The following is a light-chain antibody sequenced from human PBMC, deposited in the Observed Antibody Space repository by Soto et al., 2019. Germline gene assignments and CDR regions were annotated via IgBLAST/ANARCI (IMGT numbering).Light chain of an antibody. CDR1: SSNIGAGYD. CDR3: QSYDGGLGVSKI. CDR2: SNN. V-gene: IGLV1-40*01. Sequence: QSVLTQPTSVSGAPGQRVTISCTGSSSNIGAGYDVHWYQQLPRTAPKLLIYSNNNRPSGVPDRFSGSRSGTSASLAITGLQPEDEADYYCQSYDGGLGVSKIFGGGTKLTVL. J-gene: IGLJ2*01.